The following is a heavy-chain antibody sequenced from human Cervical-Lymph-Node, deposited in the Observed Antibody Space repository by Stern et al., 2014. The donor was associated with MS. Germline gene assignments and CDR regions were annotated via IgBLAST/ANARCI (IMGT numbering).Heavy chain of an antibody. CDR1: GFSLSTSGVG. CDR3: AHIAGYYDSSGYLYYFDY. Sequence: QITLKESGPTLVKPTQTLTLTCTFSGFSLSTSGVGVGWIRQPPGKALEWLALIYWDDDKRYSPSLKSRLTITKDTSKNQVVLTMTNMDPVDTATYYCAHIAGYYDSSGYLYYFDYWGQGTLVTVSS. V-gene: IGHV2-5*02. J-gene: IGHJ4*02. D-gene: IGHD3-22*01. CDR2: IYWDDDK.